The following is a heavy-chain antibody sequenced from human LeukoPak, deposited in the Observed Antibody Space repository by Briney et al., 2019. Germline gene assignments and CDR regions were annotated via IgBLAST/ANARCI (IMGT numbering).Heavy chain of an antibody. CDR1: GVTFSSYS. D-gene: IGHD6-13*01. Sequence: GGSLRLSCAASGVTFSSYSMNWVRQAPGKGLEWVSSISSSSSYIYNADPVKGGFTISRDNAKNSLYLQMNSLRAEDTAVYSCARVGSSSWYDPCYFDYWGQGTLVTVSS. J-gene: IGHJ4*02. V-gene: IGHV3-21*01. CDR3: ARVGSSSWYDPCYFDY. CDR2: ISSSSSYI.